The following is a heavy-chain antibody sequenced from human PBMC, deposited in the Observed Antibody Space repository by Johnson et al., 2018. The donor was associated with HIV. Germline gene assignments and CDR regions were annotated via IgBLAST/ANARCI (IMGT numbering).Heavy chain of an antibody. CDR2: IKEDGSEK. V-gene: IGHV3-7*01. Sequence: VQLVESGGGLVQPGGSLRLSCAASGFTFSSYAMSWVRQAPGNGLEWVANIKEDGSEKYYVDSVKGRFTIPRHNAKNSLYLQMNSLRAEDTDVYYCARAHYDYAPAPTFDIWGQGTMVTVSS. CDR1: GFTFSSYA. J-gene: IGHJ3*02. CDR3: ARAHYDYAPAPTFDI. D-gene: IGHD3-16*01.